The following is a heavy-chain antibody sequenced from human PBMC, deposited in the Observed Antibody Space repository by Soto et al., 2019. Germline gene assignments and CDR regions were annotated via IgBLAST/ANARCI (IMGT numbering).Heavy chain of an antibody. V-gene: IGHV3-73*01. D-gene: IGHD6-19*01. CDR2: IRSKANSYAT. CDR1: GFTFSGSA. CDR3: TRGWSFYGMDV. J-gene: IGHJ6*02. Sequence: GGSLRLSCAASGFTFSGSAMHWVRQASGKGLEWVGRIRSKANSYATAYAASVKGRFTISRDDSKNTAYLQMNSLKTEDTAVYYCTRGWSFYGMDVWGQGTTVTVSS.